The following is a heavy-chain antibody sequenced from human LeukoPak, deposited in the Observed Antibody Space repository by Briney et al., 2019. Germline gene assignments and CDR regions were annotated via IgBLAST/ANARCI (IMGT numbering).Heavy chain of an antibody. CDR1: GGSISSYY. CDR2: IYYSGST. CDR3: ARGVNSGYFDY. Sequence: ASETLSLTCTVSGGSISSYYWTWIRQPPGKGLEWIGYIYYSGSTNYNPSLKSRVTISVDTSKNQFSLKLTSVTAADTAVYYCARGVNSGYFDYCGQGTLVTVSS. J-gene: IGHJ4*02. V-gene: IGHV4-59*01. D-gene: IGHD1-26*01.